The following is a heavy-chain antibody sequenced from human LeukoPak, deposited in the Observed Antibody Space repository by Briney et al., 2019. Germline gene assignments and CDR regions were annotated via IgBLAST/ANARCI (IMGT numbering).Heavy chain of an antibody. V-gene: IGHV3-33*01. Sequence: PGGSLRLSCAASGFTFSSYGMHWVRQAPGKGLEWVAVIWYDGSNKHYADSVKGRFTISRDNSKNTLYLQMNSLRAEDTAVYYCARDSDGDYYFDYWGQGTLVTVSS. CDR3: ARDSDGDYYFDY. D-gene: IGHD4-17*01. J-gene: IGHJ4*02. CDR1: GFTFSSYG. CDR2: IWYDGSNK.